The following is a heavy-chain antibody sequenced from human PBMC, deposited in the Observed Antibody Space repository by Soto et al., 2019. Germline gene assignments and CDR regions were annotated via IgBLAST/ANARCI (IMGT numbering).Heavy chain of an antibody. V-gene: IGHV5-51*01. D-gene: IGHD5-12*01. CDR3: ARSGYSSHGMDV. CDR1: GYNFTTYW. CDR2: IYPTDSDT. Sequence: GAALNLSYPGSGYNFTTYWIGRVRQMPGKGLEWMGIIYPTDSDTRYSPSFQGQVTISADKSISTAYLQLSSLRASDTAVYYCARSGYSSHGMDVWGQGTTVTVS. J-gene: IGHJ6*02.